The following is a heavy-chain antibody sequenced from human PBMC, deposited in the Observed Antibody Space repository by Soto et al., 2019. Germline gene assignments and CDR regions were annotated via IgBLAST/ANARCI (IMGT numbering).Heavy chain of an antibody. CDR2: IYYSGST. CDR1: GGSVSSGSYY. D-gene: IGHD1-26*01. J-gene: IGHJ4*02. CDR3: AREISGSYLQPYYFDY. V-gene: IGHV4-61*01. Sequence: QVQLQESGPGLVKPSETLSLTCTVSGGSVSSGSYYWSWIRQPPGKGLEWIGYIYYSGSTNYNPSLKSRVTISVDTSKNQFSLKLSSVTAADTAVYYCAREISGSYLQPYYFDYWGQGTLVTVSS.